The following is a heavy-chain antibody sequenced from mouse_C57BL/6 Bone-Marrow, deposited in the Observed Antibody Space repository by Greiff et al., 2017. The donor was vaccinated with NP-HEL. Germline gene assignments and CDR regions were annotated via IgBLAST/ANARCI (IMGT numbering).Heavy chain of an antibody. V-gene: IGHV5-12*01. D-gene: IGHD2-13*01. Sequence: EVMLVESGGGLVQPGGSLKLSCAASGFTFSDYYMYWVRQTPEKRLEWVAYISNGGGSTYYPDNAKNTLYLQMSRLKSEDTAMYYCARHEGDYWYFDVWGTGTTVTVSS. J-gene: IGHJ1*03. CDR3: ARHEGDYWYFDV. CDR1: GFTFSDYY. CDR2: ISNGGGST.